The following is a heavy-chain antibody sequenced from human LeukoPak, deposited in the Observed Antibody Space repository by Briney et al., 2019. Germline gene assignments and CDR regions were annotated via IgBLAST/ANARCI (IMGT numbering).Heavy chain of an antibody. CDR3: ARDHTYYDFWSGSQSLDGMDV. V-gene: IGHV3-21*01. CDR1: GFTFDDYG. Sequence: GGSLRLSCAASGFTFDDYGMSWVRQAPGKGLEWVSSISSSSSYIYYADSVKGRFTISRDNAKNSLYLQMNSLRAEDTAVYYCARDHTYYDFWSGSQSLDGMDVWGQGTTVTVSS. J-gene: IGHJ6*02. D-gene: IGHD3-3*01. CDR2: ISSSSSYI.